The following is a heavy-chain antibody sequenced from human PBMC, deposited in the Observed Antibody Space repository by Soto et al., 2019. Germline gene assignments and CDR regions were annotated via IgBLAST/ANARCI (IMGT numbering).Heavy chain of an antibody. V-gene: IGHV3-23*01. J-gene: IGHJ4*02. CDR3: ANDLYYGDSLINFDY. Sequence: EVQLLESGGGLVQPGGSLRLSCAASGFTFSSYAMSWVRQAPGKGLEWVSAISGSGGSTYYADSVKGRFTISRDNSKNTLYLHMNSLRAADTAVYYCANDLYYGDSLINFDYWGQGTLVTVSS. CDR1: GFTFSSYA. CDR2: ISGSGGST. D-gene: IGHD4-17*01.